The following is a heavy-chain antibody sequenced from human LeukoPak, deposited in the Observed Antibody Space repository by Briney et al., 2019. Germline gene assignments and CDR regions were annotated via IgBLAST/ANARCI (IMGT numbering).Heavy chain of an antibody. Sequence: PSETLSLTCTVSGGSINTYYWSWIRQSPGKALEWIGYIYYSGSTSYNPSLKSRVTISVDTSKNQFSLKLSSVTAADTAVYYCARERGGDHSDAFDIWGQGTMVTVSS. V-gene: IGHV4-59*01. CDR3: ARERGGDHSDAFDI. CDR1: GGSINTYY. CDR2: IYYSGST. D-gene: IGHD3-16*01. J-gene: IGHJ3*02.